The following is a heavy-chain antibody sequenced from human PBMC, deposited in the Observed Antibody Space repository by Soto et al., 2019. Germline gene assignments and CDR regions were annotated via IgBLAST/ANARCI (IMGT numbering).Heavy chain of an antibody. CDR1: GFPFSNAW. Sequence: PGGSLRLSCAGSGFPFSNAWINLVRHVPGKGLEWVGRIKSKTDGGTTDYAAPVKGRFTISRDDSKNTLYLQMNSLKTEDTAVYYCTTADYDFWSGYYPSVWGQGTTVTVSS. J-gene: IGHJ6*02. V-gene: IGHV3-15*07. D-gene: IGHD3-3*01. CDR2: IKSKTDGGTT. CDR3: TTADYDFWSGYYPSV.